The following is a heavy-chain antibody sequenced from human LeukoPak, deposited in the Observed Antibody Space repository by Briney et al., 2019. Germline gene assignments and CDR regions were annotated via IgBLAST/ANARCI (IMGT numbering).Heavy chain of an antibody. CDR2: IIPIFGTA. CDR3: VRENRAYDSSGSYFDY. Sequence: SVKASCKASGGTFSSYAISWVRQAPGQGLEWMGGIIPIFGTANYAQKFQGRVTITTDESTSTAYMELSSLRSEDTAVYYCVRENRAYDSSGSYFDYWGQGTLVTVSS. CDR1: GGTFSSYA. V-gene: IGHV1-69*05. D-gene: IGHD3-22*01. J-gene: IGHJ4*02.